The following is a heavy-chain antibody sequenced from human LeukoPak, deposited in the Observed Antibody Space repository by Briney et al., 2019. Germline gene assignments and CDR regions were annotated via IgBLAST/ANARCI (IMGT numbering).Heavy chain of an antibody. CDR3: AKDVGGTMIPRYYFDY. Sequence: GGSLRLSCAASGFTFSSYAMSWVRQAPGKGLEWVSAISGSGGSTYYADSVKGRFTISRDNSKNTLYLQMNSLRAEDTAVHYCAKDVGGTMIPRYYFDYWGQGTLVTVSS. CDR1: GFTFSSYA. J-gene: IGHJ4*02. V-gene: IGHV3-23*01. D-gene: IGHD3-22*01. CDR2: ISGSGGST.